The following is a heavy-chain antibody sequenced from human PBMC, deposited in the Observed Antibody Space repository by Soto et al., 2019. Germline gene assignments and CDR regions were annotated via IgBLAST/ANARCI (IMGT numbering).Heavy chain of an antibody. CDR2: ISSSSTYI. Sequence: GALRVSGAASVVTFSSYSMTWVRQAPGKGLEWVSSISSSSTYIYYADSVKGRFTISRDNAKNSLYLQMNSLRAEDTAVYYCARVGGGYQLLHAFDIWGQGTMVTVSS. J-gene: IGHJ3*02. CDR1: VVTFSSYS. D-gene: IGHD2-2*01. CDR3: ARVGGGYQLLHAFDI. V-gene: IGHV3-21*01.